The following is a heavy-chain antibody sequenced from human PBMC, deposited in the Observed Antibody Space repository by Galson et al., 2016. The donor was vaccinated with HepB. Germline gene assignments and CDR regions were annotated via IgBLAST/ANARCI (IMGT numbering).Heavy chain of an antibody. V-gene: IGHV3-48*02. CDR3: ARDGRDHYESRGRYYYYFYGMDV. D-gene: IGHD3-22*01. J-gene: IGHJ6*02. CDR1: GFTFETHT. Sequence: SLRLSCAASGFTFETHTMNWVRQTPGKGLEWVSYISSNAMTIYYADSVKGRFTISRDNAKNSLYLQMNSLRDEDTAVYFCARDGRDHYESRGRYYYYFYGMDVWGRGTTVTVSS. CDR2: ISSNAMTI.